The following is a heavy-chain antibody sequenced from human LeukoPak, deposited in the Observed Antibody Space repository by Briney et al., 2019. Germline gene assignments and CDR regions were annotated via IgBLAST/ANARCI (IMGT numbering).Heavy chain of an antibody. D-gene: IGHD3-3*01. CDR1: GGTFSSYA. Sequence: GSSVKVSCKASGGTFSSYAISWVRQAPGQGLEWMEGIIPIFGTANYAQKFQGRVTITADESTSTAYMELSSLRSEDTAVYYCAVGARFLEWSPVWYGMDVWGQGTTVTVSS. V-gene: IGHV1-69*01. CDR3: AVGARFLEWSPVWYGMDV. J-gene: IGHJ6*02. CDR2: IIPIFGTA.